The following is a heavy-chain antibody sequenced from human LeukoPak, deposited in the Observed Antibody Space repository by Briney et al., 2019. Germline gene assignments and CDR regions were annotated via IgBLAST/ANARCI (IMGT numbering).Heavy chain of an antibody. J-gene: IGHJ4*02. CDR3: AKTPRQYCSSTICPNHFDY. CDR2: ISYDGSNK. CDR1: GFTFSSYG. D-gene: IGHD2-2*01. Sequence: GGSLRLSCAASGFTFSSYGMHWVRQAPGKGLEWVAVISYDGSNKYYADSVKGRFTISRDNSKNTLYLQMNSLRAEDTAVYYCAKTPRQYCSSTICPNHFDYWGPGTLVTVSS. V-gene: IGHV3-30*18.